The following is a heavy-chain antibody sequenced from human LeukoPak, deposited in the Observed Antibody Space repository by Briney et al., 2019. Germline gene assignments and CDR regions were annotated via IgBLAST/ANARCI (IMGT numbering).Heavy chain of an antibody. J-gene: IGHJ4*02. D-gene: IGHD4-17*01. V-gene: IGHV1-69*06. CDR1: GGTFSSYA. CDR2: IIPIFGTA. CDR3: ARGGAYGDTTIDY. Sequence: SVKVSCKASGGTFSSYAISWVRQAPGQGLEWMGGIIPIFGTANYAQKFQGRVTITADKSTGTAYMELSSLRSEDTAVYYCARGGAYGDTTIDYWGQGTLVTVSS.